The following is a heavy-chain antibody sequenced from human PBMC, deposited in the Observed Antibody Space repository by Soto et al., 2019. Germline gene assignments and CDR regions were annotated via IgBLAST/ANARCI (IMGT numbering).Heavy chain of an antibody. Sequence: GGSLRLSCAASGFTFSSYWMHWVRQAPGKGLVWVSRIDSDGSSTTYADSVKGRFTISRDNAKNTLYLQMNSLRAEDTAVYYCAREIVINYYFDYWGQGTLVTVSS. J-gene: IGHJ4*02. V-gene: IGHV3-74*01. D-gene: IGHD3-22*01. CDR3: AREIVINYYFDY. CDR2: IDSDGSST. CDR1: GFTFSSYW.